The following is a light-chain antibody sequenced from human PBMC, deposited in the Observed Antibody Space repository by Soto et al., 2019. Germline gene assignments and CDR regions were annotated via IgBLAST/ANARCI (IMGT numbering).Light chain of an antibody. CDR1: SSDVGSYNL. V-gene: IGLV2-23*01. CDR3: CSYAVSSTSV. CDR2: EGS. J-gene: IGLJ2*01. Sequence: QSALTQPASVSGSPGQSITISCNGTSSDVGSYNLVSWYPQHPGKAPKLMIYEGSKRPSGVSNRFSGSKSGNTASLTISGIQAEDEADYYGCSYAVSSTSVFGGGTKVTVL.